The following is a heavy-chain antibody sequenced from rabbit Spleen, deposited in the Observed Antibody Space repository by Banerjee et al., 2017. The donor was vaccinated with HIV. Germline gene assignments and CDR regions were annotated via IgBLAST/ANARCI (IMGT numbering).Heavy chain of an antibody. J-gene: IGHJ6*01. Sequence: QSLEESGGGLVQPEGSLTLTCKASGFSFSSGYDMSWVRQAPGKGLEWIGFIYTGNGKNYYASWAKGRFTISKTSSTTVTLQVTSLTAADTATYFCARDTGSSFSSYGMDLWGPGTLVTVS. CDR2: IYTGNGKN. CDR3: ARDTGSSFSSYGMDL. V-gene: IGHV1S40*01. D-gene: IGHD8-1*01. CDR1: GFSFSSGYD.